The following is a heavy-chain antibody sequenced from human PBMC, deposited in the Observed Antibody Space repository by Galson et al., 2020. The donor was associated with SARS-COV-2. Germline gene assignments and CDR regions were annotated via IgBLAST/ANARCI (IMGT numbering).Heavy chain of an antibody. Sequence: GESLKISCAASGFTFSNYDMKWVRQAPGKGLEWVSGISGSGGRTYYADSVKGRFTISRDNSKDTLYLQMNSLRAEDTAVYYCAKEYIVAETGRGVDGFDIWRQGTMVTVSS. CDR3: AKEYIVAETGRGVDGFDI. J-gene: IGHJ3*02. D-gene: IGHD2-21*02. V-gene: IGHV3-23*01. CDR1: GFTFSNYD. CDR2: ISGSGGRT.